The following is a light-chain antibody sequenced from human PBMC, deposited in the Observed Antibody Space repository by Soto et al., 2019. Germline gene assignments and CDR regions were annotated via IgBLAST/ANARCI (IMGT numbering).Light chain of an antibody. J-gene: IGKJ5*01. CDR1: QSLVPSGGKAY. CDR2: EVA. CDR3: MQSIQLPPIT. V-gene: IGKV2D-29*01. Sequence: EIVMKKTTLSLSVAPGEPSSSSSTSRQSLVPSGGKAYLCWYLQKPGQRPLLLIYEVANRFSGVPEMFSGSGSGTELTRQISRVEAEDVGVYYCMQSIQLPPITFGQGTRLEIK.